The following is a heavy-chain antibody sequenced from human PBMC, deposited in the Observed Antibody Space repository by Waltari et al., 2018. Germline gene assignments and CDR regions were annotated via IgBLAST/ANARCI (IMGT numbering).Heavy chain of an antibody. D-gene: IGHD3-22*01. V-gene: IGHV3-33*06. Sequence: QVQLVESGGGVVQPGKSLRLSCAASGFTFSSFGMNGVRQAQGKGLEWVAHIGSDGNDKYYADSVTGRFTISRDNSKNTLFLEMNSLRAEDTAVYYCAKDYDSSGYNPPQSGYFDYWGQGTLVTVSS. CDR1: GFTFSSFG. CDR3: AKDYDSSGYNPPQSGYFDY. J-gene: IGHJ4*02. CDR2: IGSDGNDK.